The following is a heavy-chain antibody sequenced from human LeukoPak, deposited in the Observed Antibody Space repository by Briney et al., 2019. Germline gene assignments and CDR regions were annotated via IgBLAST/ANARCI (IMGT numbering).Heavy chain of an antibody. V-gene: IGHV3-11*01. CDR2: VSSSGSIR. CDR3: ARSDPEIAGVVAATMGDF. J-gene: IGHJ4*02. CDR1: GFTFSDYY. D-gene: IGHD2-15*01. Sequence: TPGGSLRLSCAASGFTFSDYYMSWIRQAPGKGLEWLSYVSSSGSIRYYAGSVKGRFTISRDNAKNSLYLQMNSLRAEDTAVYYCARSDPEIAGVVAATMGDFWGQGTLVTVSS.